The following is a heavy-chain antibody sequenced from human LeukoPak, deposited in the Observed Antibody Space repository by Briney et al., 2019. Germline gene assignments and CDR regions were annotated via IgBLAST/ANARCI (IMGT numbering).Heavy chain of an antibody. V-gene: IGHV3-23*01. CDR1: GFTFSSYD. D-gene: IGHD3-10*01. Sequence: GGSLRLSCAASGFTFSSYDMSWVRQAPRKGLEWVSAITGSGTSTYYADSVKGRFTISRDKSRNTLYLQMNSLRAEDTAVYYCAKAVRGVMRSYFDYWGQGTLVTVSS. CDR2: ITGSGTST. J-gene: IGHJ4*02. CDR3: AKAVRGVMRSYFDY.